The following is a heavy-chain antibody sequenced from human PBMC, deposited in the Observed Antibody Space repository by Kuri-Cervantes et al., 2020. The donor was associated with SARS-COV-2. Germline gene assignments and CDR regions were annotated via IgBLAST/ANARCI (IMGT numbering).Heavy chain of an antibody. D-gene: IGHD2-2*02. CDR3: ARESTYTFDI. Sequence: GSLRLSCVVSGGAINTYNWWTWARQPPGKGLQWIGEIFHDGSTKFNPSLSLRGRVTMSLDKSKNHFSLNLTSVTAADTAVYYCARESTYTFDIWGQGTLVTVPS. V-gene: IGHV4-4*02. CDR1: GGAINTYNW. J-gene: IGHJ3*02. CDR2: IFHDGST.